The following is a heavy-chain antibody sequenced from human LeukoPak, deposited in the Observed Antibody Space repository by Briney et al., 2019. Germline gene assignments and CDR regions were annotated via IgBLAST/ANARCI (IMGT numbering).Heavy chain of an antibody. CDR2: TYYKSKWNN. V-gene: IGHV6-1*01. CDR3: ARGDQGFDY. J-gene: IGHJ4*02. CDR1: GDSVSRNSAA. Sequence: SQTLSLTCAISGDSVSRNSAAWNWIRQSPSRGLEWLGRTYYKSKWNNNYAVSVKSRITINSDTSKNQFSLQLNSVIPADTAVYYCARGDQGFDYWGQGTLVTVSS.